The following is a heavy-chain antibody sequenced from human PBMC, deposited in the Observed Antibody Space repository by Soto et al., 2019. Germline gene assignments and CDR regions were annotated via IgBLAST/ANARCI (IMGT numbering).Heavy chain of an antibody. J-gene: IGHJ4*02. D-gene: IGHD2-8*01. Sequence: PSETLSLTCPVSGYSISIGNYWGWIRQPPGKGLEWIGSIYHSGSTYYNPSLRIRATISVDKSKNQFSLKLSSVTAADTAVYYCARGLRAPLYEFDCWGQGILVTVSS. CDR3: ARGLRAPLYEFDC. CDR1: GYSISIGNY. V-gene: IGHV4-38-2*02. CDR2: IYHSGST.